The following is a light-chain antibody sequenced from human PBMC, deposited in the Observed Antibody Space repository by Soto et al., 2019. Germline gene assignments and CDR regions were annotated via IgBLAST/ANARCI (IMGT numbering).Light chain of an antibody. V-gene: IGKV3-11*01. Sequence: EIVLTQSPATLSLSPGERATLSCRASQSVRTYLAWYQQKPGQAPRLLIYDASNRATGIPARFSGSGSGTDFTLTISSLEPEDSAVYYCQQYGSSGTFGQGTKVEIK. J-gene: IGKJ1*01. CDR2: DAS. CDR1: QSVRTY. CDR3: QQYGSSGT.